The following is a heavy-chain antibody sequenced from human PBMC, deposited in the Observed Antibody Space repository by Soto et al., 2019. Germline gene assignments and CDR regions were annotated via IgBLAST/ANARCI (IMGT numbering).Heavy chain of an antibody. CDR1: GFTFSSYG. CDR3: ARDEPGYSSGWFPSQH. CDR2: IWYDGSNK. D-gene: IGHD6-19*01. J-gene: IGHJ1*01. V-gene: IGHV3-33*01. Sequence: QVQLVESGGGVVQPGRSLRLSCAASGFTFSSYGMHWVRQAPGKGLEWVAVIWYDGSNKYYADSVKGRFTISRDNSKNTLYLQMNSLRAEDTAVYYCARDEPGYSSGWFPSQHWGQGTLVTVSS.